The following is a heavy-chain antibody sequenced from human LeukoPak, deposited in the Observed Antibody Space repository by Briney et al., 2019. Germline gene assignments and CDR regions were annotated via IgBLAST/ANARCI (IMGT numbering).Heavy chain of an antibody. D-gene: IGHD6-19*01. J-gene: IGHJ4*02. CDR3: ARDRRIKQWLVTFDY. CDR1: GYTFTSYG. CDR2: ISAYNGNT. V-gene: IGHV1-18*01. Sequence: GASVKVSCKASGYTFTSYGISWVRQAPGQGLEWMGWISAYNGNTNYAQKLQGRVTMTTDTSTSTAYMELRSLRSDDTAVYYCARDRRIKQWLVTFDYWGQGTLVTVSS.